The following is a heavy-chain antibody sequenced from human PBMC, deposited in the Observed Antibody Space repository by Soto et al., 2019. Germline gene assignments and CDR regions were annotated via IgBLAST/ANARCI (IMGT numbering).Heavy chain of an antibody. Sequence: GGSLRLSCVASGFSFSSQAMHWVRQAPGKGLEWVAAISNDGNRQLYADSVKDRFTISRDNSRNTLDLQMNNLRTEDTGVFFCARDIYSYGSVGTPDIWGQGTMVTVSS. CDR3: ARDIYSYGSVGTPDI. CDR1: GFSFSSQA. D-gene: IGHD5-18*01. J-gene: IGHJ3*02. CDR2: ISNDGNRQ. V-gene: IGHV3-30-3*01.